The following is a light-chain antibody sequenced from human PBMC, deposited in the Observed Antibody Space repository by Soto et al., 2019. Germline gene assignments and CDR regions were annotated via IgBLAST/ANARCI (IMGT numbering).Light chain of an antibody. CDR2: GAS. V-gene: IGKV3-20*01. Sequence: EIVLTQSPGTLSLSPGEGATLSCRASQSVNSNNLAWYQQRPGQAPRLLIYGASNRATGIPDRFSGSGSGTDFTLTISGLQSEDSAVYFCQQYNNWPFSFGQGTRLEIK. J-gene: IGKJ5*01. CDR1: QSVNSNN. CDR3: QQYNNWPFS.